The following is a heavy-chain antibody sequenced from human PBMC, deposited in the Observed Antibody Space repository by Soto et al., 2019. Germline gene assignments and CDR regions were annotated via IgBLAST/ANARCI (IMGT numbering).Heavy chain of an antibody. Sequence: QVHLQESRPGLVKASETLSLTCTVFGASISSGTYYWTWIRQAPGKGLEWVGHIYYTGSTNYNPALNERVTISVDTSKNHFSLQLTSVAAADTAVYYCARGAGFSYASTWFDIWGQGTLVTVSS. D-gene: IGHD5-18*01. CDR2: IYYTGST. J-gene: IGHJ5*02. CDR1: GASISSGTYY. V-gene: IGHV4-61*03. CDR3: ARGAGFSYASTWFDI.